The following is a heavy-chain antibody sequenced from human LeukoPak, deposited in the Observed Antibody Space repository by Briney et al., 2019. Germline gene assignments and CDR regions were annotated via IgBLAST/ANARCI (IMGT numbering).Heavy chain of an antibody. CDR2: ISSSSSYI. CDR1: GFTFSSYS. Sequence: GGSLRLSCAASGFTFSSYSMNWVRQAPGKGLGWVSSISSSSSYIYYADSVKGRFTISRDNAKNSLYLQMNSLRAEDTAVYYCAREFTSGSYYDYWGQGTLVTVSS. CDR3: AREFTSGSYYDY. J-gene: IGHJ4*02. V-gene: IGHV3-21*01. D-gene: IGHD1-26*01.